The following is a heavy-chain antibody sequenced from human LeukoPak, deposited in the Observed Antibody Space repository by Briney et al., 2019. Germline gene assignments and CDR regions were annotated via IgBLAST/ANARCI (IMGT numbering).Heavy chain of an antibody. V-gene: IGHV4-38-2*02. CDR2: IYHSGST. CDR1: GYSISSGYY. D-gene: IGHD7-27*01. CDR3: ANAQLGAKY. J-gene: IGHJ4*02. Sequence: SETLSLTCTVSGYSISSGYYWGWIRQPPGKGLEWIGSIYHSGSTYYNPSLKSRVTISVDTSKNQFSLKLSSVTAADTAVYYCANAQLGAKYWGQGTLVTVSS.